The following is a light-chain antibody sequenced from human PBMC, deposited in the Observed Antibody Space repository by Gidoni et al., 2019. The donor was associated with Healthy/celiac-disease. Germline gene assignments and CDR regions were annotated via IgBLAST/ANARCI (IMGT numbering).Light chain of an antibody. CDR1: SSDVGGYNY. Sequence: QSALTHPASVSGSPGQSITISCTGTSSDVGGYNYVSWYQQHPGKASKLMIYDVSNRPSGVSNRFSGSKSGNTASLTISGLQAEDEADYYCSSYTSSSVVFGGGTKLTVL. V-gene: IGLV2-14*01. CDR3: SSYTSSSVV. J-gene: IGLJ2*01. CDR2: DVS.